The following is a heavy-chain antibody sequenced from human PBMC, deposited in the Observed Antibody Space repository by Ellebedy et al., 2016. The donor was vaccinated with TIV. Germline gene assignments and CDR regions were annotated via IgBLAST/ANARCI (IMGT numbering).Heavy chain of an antibody. CDR3: AGGLVPLSQFVSGY. V-gene: IGHV3-20*04. J-gene: IGHJ4*02. D-gene: IGHD2-8*01. CDR1: GFTFDDYG. CDR2: INWNGGST. Sequence: GGSLRLSCAASGFTFDDYGMSWVRQAPGKGLEWVSGINWNGGSTGYADSVKGRFTISRDNAKNSLYLQMNSLRAEDTALYYCAGGLVPLSQFVSGYWGRGTLVNASS.